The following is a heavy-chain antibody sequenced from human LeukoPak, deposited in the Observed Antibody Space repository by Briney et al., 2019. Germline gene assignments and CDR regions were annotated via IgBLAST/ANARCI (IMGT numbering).Heavy chain of an antibody. CDR2: IYYSGST. Sequence: PSETLSLTCTVSGGSISSGDYYWRWLRQPPGTGLEWIGYIYYSGSTYYNPSLKSRVTVSVDTSKNQFSLKLSSVTAADTAVYYCARLFTGSYYVYYFDYWGQGTLVTVSS. J-gene: IGHJ4*02. D-gene: IGHD1-26*01. CDR3: ARLFTGSYYVYYFDY. CDR1: GGSISSGDYY. V-gene: IGHV4-30-4*01.